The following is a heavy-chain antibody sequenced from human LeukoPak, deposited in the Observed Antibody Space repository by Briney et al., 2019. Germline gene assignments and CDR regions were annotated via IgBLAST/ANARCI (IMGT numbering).Heavy chain of an antibody. CDR2: IRGSGGST. CDR3: ANWPDAVDI. CDR1: VDSFCGVA. J-gene: IGHJ3*02. Sequence: AGGSLRLSCVASVDSFCGVAISWVPQTLGEEVEWVSAIRGSGGSTYYADSVKGRFTISRDNSKNTLYLQMNSLRAEDTAVYYCANWPDAVDIWGQGTMVTVSS. V-gene: IGHV3-23*01.